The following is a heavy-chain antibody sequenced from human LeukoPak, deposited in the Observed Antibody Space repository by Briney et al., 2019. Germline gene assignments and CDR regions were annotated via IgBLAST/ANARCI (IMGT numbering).Heavy chain of an antibody. CDR1: GFTVSTNY. J-gene: IGHJ4*02. Sequence: GGSLRLSCAASGFTVSTNYMSWVRQAPGKGLEWVSIIYAGGNTYYADSVKGRFTISRDNSKNTLYLQMNSLRAEDTALYYCARRVWGTNRYTDCWGQGTLVTVSS. CDR2: IYAGGNT. V-gene: IGHV3-53*01. D-gene: IGHD3-16*02. CDR3: ARRVWGTNRYTDC.